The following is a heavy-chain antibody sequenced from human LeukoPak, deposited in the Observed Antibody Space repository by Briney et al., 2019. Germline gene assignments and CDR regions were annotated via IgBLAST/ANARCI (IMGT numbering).Heavy chain of an antibody. CDR3: ARALGYCGGDCYHWFDP. D-gene: IGHD2-21*02. Sequence: PSQTLSLTCAVSGGSISSGGYSWSWIRQPPGKGLEWIGYIYHSGSTYYNPSLKSRVTISVDRSKNQFSLKLSSVTAADTAVYYCARALGYCGGDCYHWFDPWGQGTLVTVSS. V-gene: IGHV4-30-2*01. CDR2: IYHSGST. J-gene: IGHJ5*02. CDR1: GGSISSGGYS.